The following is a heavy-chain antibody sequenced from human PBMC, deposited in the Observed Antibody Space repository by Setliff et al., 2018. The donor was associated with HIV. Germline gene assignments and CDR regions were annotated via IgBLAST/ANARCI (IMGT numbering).Heavy chain of an antibody. J-gene: IGHJ4*02. CDR3: AGGPGTTSIDY. CDR2: INHSGST. V-gene: IGHV4-34*01. D-gene: IGHD1-26*01. CDR1: GGSFSGYY. Sequence: SETLSLTCAVYGGSFSGYYWSWIRQPPGKGLEWIGEINHSGSTNYNMSLWSRVTISLAAPRNQFSLELISVTAADTAVYYCAGGPGTTSIDYWAQGTLVTVSS.